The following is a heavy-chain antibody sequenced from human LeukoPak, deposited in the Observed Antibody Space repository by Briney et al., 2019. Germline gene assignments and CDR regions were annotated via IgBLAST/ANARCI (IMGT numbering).Heavy chain of an antibody. J-gene: IGHJ4*02. Sequence: GRSLRLSCAASGFTFSSYAMHWVRQAPGKGLEWVAVISYDGSNKYYADSVKGRFTISRDNSKNTLYLQMNSLRAEDTAVYYCARDRGGIVGATTIYPYFDYWGQGTLVTVSS. D-gene: IGHD1-26*01. V-gene: IGHV3-30*04. CDR2: ISYDGSNK. CDR1: GFTFSSYA. CDR3: ARDRGGIVGATTIYPYFDY.